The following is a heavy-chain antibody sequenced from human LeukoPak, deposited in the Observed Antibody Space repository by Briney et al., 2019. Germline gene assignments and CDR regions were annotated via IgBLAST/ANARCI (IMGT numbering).Heavy chain of an antibody. CDR2: IYYSGST. J-gene: IGHJ4*02. CDR3: ARLRGWQQLAYFDY. Sequence: PSETLSLTCTVSGGSISSGGYYWSWIRQHPGKGLEWIGYIYYSGSTYYNPSLKSRVTISVDTSKNQFSLKLSSVTAADTAVYYCARLRGWQQLAYFDYWGQGTLVTVSS. D-gene: IGHD6-13*01. V-gene: IGHV4-31*03. CDR1: GGSISSGGYY.